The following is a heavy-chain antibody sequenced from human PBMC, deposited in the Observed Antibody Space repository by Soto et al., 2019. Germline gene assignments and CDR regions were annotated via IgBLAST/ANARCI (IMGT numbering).Heavy chain of an antibody. J-gene: IGHJ5*02. Sequence: QVQLVQSGAEVKKPGASVKVSCKASGYTFTSYGISWVRQAPGQGLEWMGWISAYNGNTNYAQKLQGRVTMTTDTPTGTAYMELRSLTSDDTAAYYFARDNGAGTDWFDPWGQGTLVTVSS. V-gene: IGHV1-18*01. CDR3: ARDNGAGTDWFDP. CDR1: GYTFTSYG. D-gene: IGHD6-13*01. CDR2: ISAYNGNT.